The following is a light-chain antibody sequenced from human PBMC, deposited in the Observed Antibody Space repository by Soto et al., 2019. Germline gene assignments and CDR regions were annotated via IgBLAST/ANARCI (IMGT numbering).Light chain of an antibody. Sequence: QSVLTQPPSVSGAPGQRVTISCTGSSSNIGAGYDVHWYQQLPGTAPKLLIYGNSNRPSGVPDRFSGSKSGTSASLAITGLQAPDEADYYRQPYDSSLSGLVFGGGTKLTVL. CDR1: SSNIGAGYD. J-gene: IGLJ2*01. CDR2: GNS. CDR3: QPYDSSLSGLV. V-gene: IGLV1-40*01.